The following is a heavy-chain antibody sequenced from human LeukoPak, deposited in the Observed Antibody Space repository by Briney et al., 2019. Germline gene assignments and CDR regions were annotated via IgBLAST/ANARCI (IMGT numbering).Heavy chain of an antibody. Sequence: GGSQRLSCAASGFTFSSYSMNWVRQAPGKGLEWISYINSKSDTIYYADSVKGRFTISRDNTKNSLFLQMNSLRAEDTAVYYWVSRSINWYREANWFDPWGQGPLVTVSS. V-gene: IGHV3-48*04. CDR3: VSRSINWYREANWFDP. J-gene: IGHJ5*02. CDR1: GFTFSSYS. CDR2: INSKSDTI. D-gene: IGHD5-24*01.